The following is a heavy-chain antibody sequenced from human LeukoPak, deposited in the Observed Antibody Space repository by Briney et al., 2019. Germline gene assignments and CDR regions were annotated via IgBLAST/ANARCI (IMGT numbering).Heavy chain of an antibody. J-gene: IGHJ4*02. V-gene: IGHV5-51*01. CDR1: EYSLFTTYW. Sequence: GESLKISCKGSEYSLFTTYWIGWVRQMPGKGLEWMGAIYPDDSDTRYGPSFQGQVTISVDKSTSTAYLQWSSLKASDTAMYYCAGYATTRNNFDYWGQGTLVTVSS. D-gene: IGHD1-1*01. CDR3: AGYATTRNNFDY. CDR2: IYPDDSDT.